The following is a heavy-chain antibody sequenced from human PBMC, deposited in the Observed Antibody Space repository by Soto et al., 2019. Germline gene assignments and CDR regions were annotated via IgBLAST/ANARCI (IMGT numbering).Heavy chain of an antibody. CDR1: GFTFSSYA. D-gene: IGHD6-19*01. Sequence: GGSLRLSCAASGFTFSSYAMSWVRQAPGKGLEWVSAISGSGGSTYYADSVKGRFTISRDNSKNTLYLQMNSLRAEDTAVYYCAKFDSSGSYGRDWFDPWGQGTLVTVSS. J-gene: IGHJ5*02. CDR2: ISGSGGST. CDR3: AKFDSSGSYGRDWFDP. V-gene: IGHV3-23*01.